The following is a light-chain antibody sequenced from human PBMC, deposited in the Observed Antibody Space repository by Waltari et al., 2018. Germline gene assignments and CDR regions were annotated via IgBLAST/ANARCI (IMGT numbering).Light chain of an antibody. J-gene: IGKJ1*01. CDR2: GAS. V-gene: IGKV1-5*01. Sequence: DSQMTQSPSTWSASIGDRVPITCRASGNLGSELAWYQQRPGKAPIMLIYGASNLQTGVPSRFSGSGSGTEFTLTINNLQPDDFVTYFCQQYSYYPWTFGQETKVEIK. CDR1: GNLGSE. CDR3: QQYSYYPWT.